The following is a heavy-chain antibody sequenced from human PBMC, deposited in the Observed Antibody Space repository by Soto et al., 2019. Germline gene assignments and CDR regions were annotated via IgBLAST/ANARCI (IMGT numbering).Heavy chain of an antibody. D-gene: IGHD5-12*01. Sequence: QITLKESGPTLVKPTQTLTLTCTFSGISLSTDAVGVAWIRQPPGKALEWLALIYWDDDKRYSPSLKSRLTIIKDTSKNQVVLTMTNMDPVDTATYYCAHRGEVATIISDAFDIWGPGTSVPVSS. CDR2: IYWDDDK. CDR3: AHRGEVATIISDAFDI. J-gene: IGHJ3*02. CDR1: GISLSTDAVG. V-gene: IGHV2-5*02.